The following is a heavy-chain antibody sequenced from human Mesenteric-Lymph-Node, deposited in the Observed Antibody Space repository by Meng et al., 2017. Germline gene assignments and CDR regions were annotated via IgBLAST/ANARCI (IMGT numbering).Heavy chain of an antibody. J-gene: IGHJ4*02. CDR3: ARSSVFEQWLASFDY. V-gene: IGHV4-4*07. D-gene: IGHD6-19*01. Sequence: SDTLSLTCTVSGGSISSYYWSWIRQPAGKGLEWIGRIYTSGSTNYNPSLKSRVTISVDTSKNQFSLKLSSVTAADTAVYYCARSSVFEQWLASFDYWGQGTLVTVSS. CDR2: IYTSGST. CDR1: GGSISSYY.